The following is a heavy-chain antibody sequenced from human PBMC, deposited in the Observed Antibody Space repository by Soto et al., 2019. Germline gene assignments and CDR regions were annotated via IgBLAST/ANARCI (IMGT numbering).Heavy chain of an antibody. V-gene: IGHV4-59*01. CDR2: ISDTGST. CDR3: ARVGRAAENYPSIEH. D-gene: IGHD6-6*01. CDR1: GGPITSYY. J-gene: IGHJ1*01. Sequence: SETLSLTCTVSGGPITSYYWSWIRQSPGKGLEWIGHISDTGSTNYNPSLKTRVTISVDTSKNQVSLTVRSVTTPDTAIYYCARVGRAAENYPSIEHWGQRTQVTVSS.